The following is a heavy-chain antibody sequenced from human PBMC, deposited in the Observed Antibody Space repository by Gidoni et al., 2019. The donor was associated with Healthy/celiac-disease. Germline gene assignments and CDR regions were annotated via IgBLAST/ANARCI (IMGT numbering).Heavy chain of an antibody. V-gene: IGHV4-61*02. CDR2: IYTSGST. D-gene: IGHD3-3*01. CDR3: ARGVTILGPYGMDV. Sequence: QVQLQESGPGLVTPSQTLSLTCTVSGGSISSGSYYWSWIRQPAGKGLEWIGRIYTSGSTNYNPSLKSRVTISVDTSKNQFSLKLSSVTAADTAVYYCARGVTILGPYGMDVWGQGTTVTVSS. J-gene: IGHJ6*02. CDR1: GGSISSGSYY.